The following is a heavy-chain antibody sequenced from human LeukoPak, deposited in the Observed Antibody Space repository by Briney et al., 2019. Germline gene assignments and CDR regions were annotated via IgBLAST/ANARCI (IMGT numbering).Heavy chain of an antibody. Sequence: GGSLRLPCAASGFTFSSYAMHWVRQAPGKGLEWVAVISYDGSNKYYADSVKGRFTISRDNSKNTLYLQMNSLRAEDTAVYYCARDDNYDFWSGYYHYWGQGTLVTVSS. V-gene: IGHV3-30*04. J-gene: IGHJ4*02. D-gene: IGHD3-3*01. CDR2: ISYDGSNK. CDR1: GFTFSSYA. CDR3: ARDDNYDFWSGYYHY.